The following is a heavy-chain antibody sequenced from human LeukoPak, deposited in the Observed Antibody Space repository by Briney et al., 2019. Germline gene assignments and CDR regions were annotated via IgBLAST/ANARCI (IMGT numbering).Heavy chain of an antibody. Sequence: GGSLRLSCAASGFTFDDYAMHWVRQAPGKGLEWVSGISWNSGSIGYADSVKGRFTISRDNAKNSLYLQMNSLRAEDTAVYYCARDLGYSSTGDYWGQGTLVTVSS. D-gene: IGHD6-13*01. J-gene: IGHJ4*02. CDR3: ARDLGYSSTGDY. CDR2: ISWNSGSI. CDR1: GFTFDDYA. V-gene: IGHV3-9*01.